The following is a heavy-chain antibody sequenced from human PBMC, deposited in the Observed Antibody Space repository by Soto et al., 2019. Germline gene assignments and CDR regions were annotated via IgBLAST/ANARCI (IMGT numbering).Heavy chain of an antibody. J-gene: IGHJ6*02. D-gene: IGHD3-22*01. V-gene: IGHV1-18*04. CDR2: ISAYNGNT. Sequence: GXSXKVSSTASGYTXTSYGISWVRQAPGQGLEWMGWISAYNGNTNYAQKLQVRVTMSTYTSTSTAYMDLRSLRYDDTAVYYCARDWENYYDRDGYGMDVWGQGTTGTVSS. CDR1: GYTXTSYG. CDR3: ARDWENYYDRDGYGMDV.